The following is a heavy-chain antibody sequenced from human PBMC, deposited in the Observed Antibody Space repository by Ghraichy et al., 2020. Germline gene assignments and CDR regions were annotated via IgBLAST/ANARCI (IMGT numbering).Heavy chain of an antibody. J-gene: IGHJ4*02. CDR1: GFTVSSNY. CDR3: ARGPAGVLVQ. D-gene: IGHD3-22*01. Sequence: GESLNISCAGSGFTVSSNYMSWFRQAPGKGLECVSVIYSDGRTYYADSVKGRFTISRDTSKNTLYLQMESLKDEDTGVYFCARGPAGVLVQWGQGSPVTVSS. V-gene: IGHV3-53*01. CDR2: IYSDGRT.